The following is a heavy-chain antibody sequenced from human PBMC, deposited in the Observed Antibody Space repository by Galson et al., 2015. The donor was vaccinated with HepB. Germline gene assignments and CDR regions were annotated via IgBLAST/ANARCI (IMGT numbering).Heavy chain of an antibody. Sequence: SLRLSCAASGFTVSSNYMSWVRQAPGKGLEWVSVIYSGGSTYYADSVKGRFTISRHNSKNTLYLQMNSLRAEDTAVYYCARGPYDILTGYPPFDYWGQGTLVTVSS. CDR3: ARGPYDILTGYPPFDY. CDR1: GFTVSSNY. CDR2: IYSGGST. D-gene: IGHD3-9*01. V-gene: IGHV3-53*04. J-gene: IGHJ4*02.